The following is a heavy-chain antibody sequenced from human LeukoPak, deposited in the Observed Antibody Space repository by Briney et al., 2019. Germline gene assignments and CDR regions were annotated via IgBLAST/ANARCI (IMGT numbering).Heavy chain of an antibody. CDR3: ARVTTGGYYNC. D-gene: IGHD3-22*01. J-gene: IGHJ4*02. CDR2: IYTSGCS. CDR1: GGSISSGSYY. Sequence: SETLSLTCTVSGGSISSGSYYRSWIRQPAGKGLEWIGRIYTSGCSNYNPSLKSRVTISVDTSKNQFSLKLSSVTAADTAVYYCARVTTGGYYNCWGQGTLVAVSS. V-gene: IGHV4-61*02.